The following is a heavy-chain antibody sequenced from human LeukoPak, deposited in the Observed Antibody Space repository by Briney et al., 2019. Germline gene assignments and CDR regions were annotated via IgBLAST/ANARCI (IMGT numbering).Heavy chain of an antibody. CDR2: IYSTRNT. J-gene: IGHJ6*02. D-gene: IGHD3/OR15-3a*01. V-gene: IGHV4-4*09. CDR3: ARAGIWTGYPERPGLDV. Sequence: SEALSLTCTVSGGSVNGSYWSWVRQPPGKGLEWVGNIYSTRNTNYNPSLKSRLIISQDTSKNQLFLRQTSVTAEDMAVYFCARAGIWTGYPERPGLDVWGQGTTVIVSS. CDR1: GGSVNGSY.